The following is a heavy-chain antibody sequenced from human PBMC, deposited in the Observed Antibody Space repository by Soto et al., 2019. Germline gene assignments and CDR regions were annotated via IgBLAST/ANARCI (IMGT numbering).Heavy chain of an antibody. CDR2: ISYSGST. CDR1: GGSISSGNYY. Sequence: PSDTLSLTCTVSGGSISSGNYYWSWIRQPPGKGLEWIGFISYSGSTYYSLSLKSRVTISVDTSKNQFSLNLSFVTAADTAVYYCATMGTPATGLYYFDYWGQGTLVTVSS. J-gene: IGHJ4*02. CDR3: ATMGTPATGLYYFDY. D-gene: IGHD5-18*01. V-gene: IGHV4-30-4*02.